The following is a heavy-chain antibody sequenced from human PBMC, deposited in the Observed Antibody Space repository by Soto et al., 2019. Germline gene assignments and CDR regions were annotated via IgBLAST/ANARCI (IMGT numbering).Heavy chain of an antibody. J-gene: IGHJ4*02. CDR1: GGTFSSYA. D-gene: IGHD6-13*01. CDR2: IIPIFGTA. CDR3: ARDQTRGYSSSWYSGPLDY. Sequence: SVKVSCKASGGTFSSYAISWVRQAPGQGLEWMGGIIPIFGTANYAQKFQGRVTITADESTSTAYMELSSLRSEDTAVYYCARDQTRGYSSSWYSGPLDYWGQGTLVTVSS. V-gene: IGHV1-69*13.